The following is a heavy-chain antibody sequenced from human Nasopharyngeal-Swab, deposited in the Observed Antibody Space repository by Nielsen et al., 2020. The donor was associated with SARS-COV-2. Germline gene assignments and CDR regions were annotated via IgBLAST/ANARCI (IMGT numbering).Heavy chain of an antibody. CDR1: GFAFSRHG. CDR3: ARVQQIYAISLNYYGMDV. V-gene: IGHV3-21*04. Sequence: GESLKTSCAASGFAFSRHGMNWVRQAPGKGLEWVSFISSSGSYIYYADSVKGRFTISSDNAKDSLYLQMNSLRVEDTAVYYCARVQQIYAISLNYYGMDVWGQGTTVTVSS. CDR2: ISSSGSYI. J-gene: IGHJ6*02. D-gene: IGHD2-8*01.